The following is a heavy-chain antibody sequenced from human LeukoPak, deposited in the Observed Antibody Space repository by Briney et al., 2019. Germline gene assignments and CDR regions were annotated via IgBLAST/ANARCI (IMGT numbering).Heavy chain of an antibody. CDR3: ARALSAMVADN. V-gene: IGHV3-33*01. CDR2: IRYDGSNK. J-gene: IGHJ4*02. Sequence: GRSLRLSCAASGFTFGTYGMHWVRQAPGKGLEWVAVIRYDGSNKNYGDSVKGRFTISRDNSKNTLYLQMNSLRAEDTAVYYCARALSAMVADNWGQGTLVTVSS. D-gene: IGHD5-18*01. CDR1: GFTFGTYG.